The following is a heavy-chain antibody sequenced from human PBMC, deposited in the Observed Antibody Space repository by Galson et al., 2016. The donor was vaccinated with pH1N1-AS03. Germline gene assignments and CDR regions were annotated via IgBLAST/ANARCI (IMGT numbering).Heavy chain of an antibody. J-gene: IGHJ6*02. CDR1: GYTFTNYG. Sequence: SVKVSCKASGYTFTNYGVSWVRQAPGQGLEWMGGISSFNGYTTYAQKLQGRVTMTRDTSTSAAYMELRSLRSDDTAVYCCSRDAAYYYGMDVWGQGTTV. V-gene: IGHV1-18*01. CDR3: SRDAAYYYGMDV. CDR2: ISSFNGYT. D-gene: IGHD6-25*01.